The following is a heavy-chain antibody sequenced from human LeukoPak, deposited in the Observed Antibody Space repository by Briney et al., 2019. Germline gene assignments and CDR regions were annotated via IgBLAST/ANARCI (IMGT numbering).Heavy chain of an antibody. CDR1: GYNFTNYW. V-gene: IGHV5-51*01. CDR3: ARDSSSWYVDY. D-gene: IGHD6-13*01. J-gene: IGHJ4*02. CDR2: IYPGDSDT. Sequence: GESLKISCKGSGYNFTNYWIGWVRQLPGKGLEWMGIIYPGDSDTRYSPSFQGQVTISADKSISTAYLQWSSLKASDTAMYYCARDSSSWYVDYWGQGTLVTVSS.